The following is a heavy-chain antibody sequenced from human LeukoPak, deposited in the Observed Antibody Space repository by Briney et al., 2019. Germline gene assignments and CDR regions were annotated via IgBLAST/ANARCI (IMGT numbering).Heavy chain of an antibody. CDR1: GFTFSSYA. D-gene: IGHD2-2*01. Sequence: GGSLRLSCAASGFTFSSYAMSWVRQAPGKGLEWVSAISGSGGRTYYADSVKGRFTTSRDNSKNTLYLQMNSLRAEDTAVYYCVKECYEPIVVVPAAFGYWGQGTLVTVSS. V-gene: IGHV3-23*01. CDR3: VKECYEPIVVVPAAFGY. CDR2: ISGSGGRT. J-gene: IGHJ4*02.